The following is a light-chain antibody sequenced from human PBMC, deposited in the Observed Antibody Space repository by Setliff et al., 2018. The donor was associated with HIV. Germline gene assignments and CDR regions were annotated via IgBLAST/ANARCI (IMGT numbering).Light chain of an antibody. CDR1: SSDVGGYSY. CDR3: SSYAITNXXX. CDR2: EVR. Sequence: QPASVXGSPGQSITISCTGTSSDVGGYSYVSWYQQHPGKAPKLIIYEVRNRPSGVSNRFSGSKSGNTASLTISGLQAEDEADYYCSSYAITNXXXFGTGTKGTVL. V-gene: IGLV2-14*01. J-gene: IGLJ1*01.